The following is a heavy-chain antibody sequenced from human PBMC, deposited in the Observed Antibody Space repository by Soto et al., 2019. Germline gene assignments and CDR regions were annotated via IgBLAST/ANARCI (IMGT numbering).Heavy chain of an antibody. D-gene: IGHD2-8*01. CDR3: VYSGR. CDR2: INQEGSEK. Sequence: GGSPRLSCAASGFKFSDNWMGWVRQAPAKGLEWVANINQEGSEKYYVDSVKGRFTISRDNAKKSLYLQMNGLTFEDTAVYYCVYSGRWGQGTLVTSP. J-gene: IGHJ4*02. CDR1: GFKFSDNW. V-gene: IGHV3-7*01.